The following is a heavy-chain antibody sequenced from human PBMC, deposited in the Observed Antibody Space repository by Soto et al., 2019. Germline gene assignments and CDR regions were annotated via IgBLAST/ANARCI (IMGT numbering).Heavy chain of an antibody. CDR2: ISYDGSNK. D-gene: IGHD2-15*01. J-gene: IGHJ4*02. Sequence: QVQLVESGGGVVQPGRSLRLSCAASGFTFSSYGMHWVRQAPGKGLEWVAVISYDGSNKYYADSVKGRFTISRDNSKNTLYLPMNSLRAEDTAVYYCAKDQVRVMVAAAFDYWGQGTLVTVSS. V-gene: IGHV3-30*18. CDR3: AKDQVRVMVAAAFDY. CDR1: GFTFSSYG.